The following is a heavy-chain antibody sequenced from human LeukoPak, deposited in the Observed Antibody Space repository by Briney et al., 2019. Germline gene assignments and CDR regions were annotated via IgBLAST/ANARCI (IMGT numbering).Heavy chain of an antibody. CDR1: GFTFSAYY. V-gene: IGHV3-11*05. CDR2: ISTTSSYT. Sequence: PGGSLRLSCAASGFTFSAYYMSWIPQAPGKGLEWVSYISTTSSYTNHADSVKGRFIISRDNAKNSLYMQMNSLRAEDTAGYYCARGIAAAANYFDYWGQGTLVTVSS. J-gene: IGHJ4*02. D-gene: IGHD6-13*01. CDR3: ARGIAAAANYFDY.